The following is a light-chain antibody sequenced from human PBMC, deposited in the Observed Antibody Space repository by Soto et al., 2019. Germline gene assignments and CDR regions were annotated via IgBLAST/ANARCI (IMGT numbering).Light chain of an antibody. Sequence: IVVTQSAATLSVSPGERATLSCRASQSISTKLAWYQQKPGQAPRLLIYGASTRATGIPVRFSGSGSGTEFTLTITSLQFEDFAVYYCQEYNDWRPITFGGGTKVDIK. CDR1: QSISTK. V-gene: IGKV3-15*01. J-gene: IGKJ4*01. CDR2: GAS. CDR3: QEYNDWRPIT.